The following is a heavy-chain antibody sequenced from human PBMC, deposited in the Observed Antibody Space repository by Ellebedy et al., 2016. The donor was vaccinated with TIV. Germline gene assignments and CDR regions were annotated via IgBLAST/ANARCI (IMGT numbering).Heavy chain of an antibody. V-gene: IGHV4-39*07. Sequence: ESLKISCTVSGGPISTNSYYWGWIRQPPGKGLEWIGSIYQSGRTYYNPSLKSRVTISVDTSKNQFSLKLSSVTAADTAVYYCARVAFWSAYPVYFDYWGQGTLVTVSS. J-gene: IGHJ4*02. D-gene: IGHD3-3*01. CDR2: IYQSGRT. CDR1: GGPISTNSYY. CDR3: ARVAFWSAYPVYFDY.